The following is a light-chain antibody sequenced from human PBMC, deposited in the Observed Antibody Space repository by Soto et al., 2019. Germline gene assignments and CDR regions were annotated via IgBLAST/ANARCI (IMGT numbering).Light chain of an antibody. CDR2: GAS. V-gene: IGKV3-20*01. J-gene: IGKJ1*01. CDR3: QQCGSAPLT. CDR1: QSVSSSY. Sequence: EIVLTQSPGTLSLSPGERATLSCRASQSVSSSYLAWYQQKPGQAPRLLIYGASSRATGIPDRFSGSGSGTDFILTISRLEPEDSAVYYCQQCGSAPLTFGQGTKVDIK.